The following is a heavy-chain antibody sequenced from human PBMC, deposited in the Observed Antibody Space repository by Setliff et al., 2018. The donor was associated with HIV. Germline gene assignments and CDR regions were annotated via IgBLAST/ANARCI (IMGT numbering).Heavy chain of an antibody. D-gene: IGHD2-15*01. Sequence: SETLSLTCAVSGGSISSGDYSWNWVRQPPGKGLEGIGYIYHSGSTYYNPSLKSRITISVDTSKNQFSLTLNSVTAADTAVYYCARDEGVVAATETYYYNGLDVWGQGTTVTVSS. V-gene: IGHV4-30-2*05. CDR3: ARDEGVVAATETYYYNGLDV. CDR1: GGSISSGDYS. J-gene: IGHJ6*02. CDR2: IYHSGST.